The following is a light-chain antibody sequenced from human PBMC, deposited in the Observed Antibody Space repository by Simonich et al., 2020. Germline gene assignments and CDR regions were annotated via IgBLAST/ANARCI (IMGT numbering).Light chain of an antibody. V-gene: IGKV2-30*02. CDR3: MQGTHWPPT. CDR2: KVS. Sequence: DVVMTQSPLSLPVTLGQPASISCRSSQSLVHSDGNTYLNWFKQRPGQSPRRLIYKVSDRGAGVPDRISGSGSGTDFTLKISRVEAEDVGVYYCMQGTHWPPTFGQGTKVEIK. CDR1: QSLVHSDGNTY. J-gene: IGKJ1*01.